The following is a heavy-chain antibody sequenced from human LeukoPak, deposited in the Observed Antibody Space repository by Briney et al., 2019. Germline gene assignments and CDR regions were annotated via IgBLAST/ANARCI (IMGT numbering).Heavy chain of an antibody. D-gene: IGHD6-13*01. Sequence: SETLSLTCSVSGGSISSSTYYWGWIRQPPGKGLEWIGNIYHSGSTDYNPSLKSRVTISVDTSKNHFSLKLNSVTAADTAVYYCARAISGSFRTSYYFDYWGQGTLVTVSS. J-gene: IGHJ4*02. V-gene: IGHV4-39*02. CDR1: GGSISSSTYY. CDR2: IYHSGST. CDR3: ARAISGSFRTSYYFDY.